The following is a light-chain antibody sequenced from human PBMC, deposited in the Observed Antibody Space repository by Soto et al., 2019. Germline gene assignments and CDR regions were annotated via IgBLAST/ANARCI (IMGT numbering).Light chain of an antibody. CDR3: QQFSSYPLT. CDR2: DAS. Sequence: EDVLTQSPCTLSLSPGERATLSCRASQTVRNNYLAWYQQKPGQAPRLLIYDASSRATGIPDRFSGGGSGTDFTLTISRLEPEDFAVYYCQQFSSYPLTFGGGTKVDIK. V-gene: IGKV3-20*01. CDR1: QTVRNNY. J-gene: IGKJ4*01.